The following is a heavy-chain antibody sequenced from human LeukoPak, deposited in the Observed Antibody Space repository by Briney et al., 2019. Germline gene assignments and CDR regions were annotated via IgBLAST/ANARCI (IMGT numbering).Heavy chain of an antibody. D-gene: IGHD6-6*01. CDR2: IYSGGST. CDR3: ARDRDFYSSSPTD. CDR1: GFTVSSNY. Sequence: GGSLRLSCAASGFTVSSNYMSWVRQAPGKGLEWVSVIYSGGSTNYADSVKGRFTISRENSKNTLYLQMNSLRADDTAVYYCARDRDFYSSSPTDWGQGTLVTVSS. J-gene: IGHJ4*02. V-gene: IGHV3-53*01.